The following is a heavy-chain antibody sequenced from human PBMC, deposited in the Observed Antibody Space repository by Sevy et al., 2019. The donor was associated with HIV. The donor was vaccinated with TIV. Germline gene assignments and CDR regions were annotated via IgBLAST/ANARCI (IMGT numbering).Heavy chain of an antibody. CDR1: GGTFSSYA. V-gene: IGHV1-69*06. D-gene: IGHD5-18*01. J-gene: IGHJ4*02. Sequence: ASVKVSCKASGGTFSSYAMSWVRQAPGQGLEWMGGIIPIFGTANYGRKFQGRVTITADKSTSTAYMELSSLRSEDTAVYYCARSTEGYLVDYWGQGTLVTVSS. CDR2: IIPIFGTA. CDR3: ARSTEGYLVDY.